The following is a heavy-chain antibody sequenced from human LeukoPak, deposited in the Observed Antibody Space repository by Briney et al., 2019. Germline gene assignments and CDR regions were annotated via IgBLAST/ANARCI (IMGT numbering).Heavy chain of an antibody. V-gene: IGHV3-23*01. J-gene: IGHJ4*02. CDR1: GFTFGSYA. CDR3: AKALGVNYFVY. CDR2: ISGSGGST. Sequence: GGSETLSCAASGFTFGSYAMSWVRQAPGKGLEWVSSISGSGGSTYYADSVKGRFTFSRDNSMNTLYLQMNSLRAEDTAVYYCAKALGVNYFVYWGLRPLVTVSS. D-gene: IGHD7-27*01.